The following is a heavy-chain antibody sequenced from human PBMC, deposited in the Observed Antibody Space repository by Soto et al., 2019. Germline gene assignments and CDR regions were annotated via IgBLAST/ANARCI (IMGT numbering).Heavy chain of an antibody. CDR1: GFTFSDYY. CDR2: ISSSGSTI. CDR3: ARDLRDGYNPYYYYYGMDV. V-gene: IGHV3-11*01. Sequence: AGSSLRLSSAASGFTFSDYYRSWIRQAPAKGLAWVSYISSSGSTIYYADSVKGRFTILRDNAKNSLYLQMNSLRAEDTAVYYCARDLRDGYNPYYYYYGMDVWVQGTTVTVSS. J-gene: IGHJ6*02. D-gene: IGHD5-12*01.